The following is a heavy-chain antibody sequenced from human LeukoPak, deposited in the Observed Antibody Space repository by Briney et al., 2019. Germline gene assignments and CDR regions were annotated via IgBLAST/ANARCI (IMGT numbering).Heavy chain of an antibody. D-gene: IGHD5-12*01. Sequence: PSETLSLTCTVSGGSISSYYWSWIQQPPGKGLEWIGYIYYSGSTNYNPSLKSRVTISVDTSKNQFSLKLSSVTAADTAVYYCVSTYNIAAHFDIWGQGTMVTVSS. CDR2: IYYSGST. CDR3: VSTYNIAAHFDI. J-gene: IGHJ3*02. V-gene: IGHV4-59*01. CDR1: GGSISSYY.